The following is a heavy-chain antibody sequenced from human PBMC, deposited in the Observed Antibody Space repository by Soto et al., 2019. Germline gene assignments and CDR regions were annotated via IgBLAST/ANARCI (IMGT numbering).Heavy chain of an antibody. CDR1: GGTFSNYA. Sequence: ASVKVSCKASGGTFSNYAFSWVRQAPGQGPEWMGGIIPIFGTPNYAQKFQARLTITADESTSTAYMELSSLRSEDTAVYYCARSRYDILTGPFDYWGQGTLVTVSS. CDR2: IIPIFGTP. CDR3: ARSRYDILTGPFDY. D-gene: IGHD3-9*01. J-gene: IGHJ4*02. V-gene: IGHV1-69*13.